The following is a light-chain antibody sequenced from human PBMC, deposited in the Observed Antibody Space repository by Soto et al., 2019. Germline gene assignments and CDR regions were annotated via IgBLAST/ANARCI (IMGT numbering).Light chain of an antibody. CDR3: QQFARSPPGIT. Sequence: EIVLTQSPGTLSLSPGERFTLSWRASQSVTSSYIAWYQQKSGQAPRLLLYGASSRATGIPDRFRGSGSGTDFTLTISRLEPEDFAVYYCQQFARSPPGITFGQGTRLETK. V-gene: IGKV3-20*01. CDR2: GAS. J-gene: IGKJ5*01. CDR1: QSVTSSY.